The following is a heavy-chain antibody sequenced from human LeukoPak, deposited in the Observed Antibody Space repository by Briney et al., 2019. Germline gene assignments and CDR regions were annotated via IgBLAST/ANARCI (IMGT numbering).Heavy chain of an antibody. V-gene: IGHV3-74*01. J-gene: IGHJ4*02. D-gene: IGHD3-10*01. Sequence: GGSLRLSCAASGFTFSNYWMHWVRQDPGKGLVWVSFINPDGSTTNYADSVKGRFTISRDNAKNALFLQMNSLRAEDTAVYYCAKDLHYGSADYWGQGTLVTVSS. CDR3: AKDLHYGSADY. CDR2: INPDGSTT. CDR1: GFTFSNYW.